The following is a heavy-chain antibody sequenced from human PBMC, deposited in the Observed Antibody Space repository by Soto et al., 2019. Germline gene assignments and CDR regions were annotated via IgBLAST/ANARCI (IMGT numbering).Heavy chain of an antibody. D-gene: IGHD3-10*01. J-gene: IGHJ4*02. CDR1: GGSISSSSYY. Sequence: SETLSLTCTVSGGSISSSSYYLAWIRQPPGKGLEWIGSIYYSGSTFYNPSLKSRVTISVDTSKNQFSLKLSSVTAADTAVYYCARGRSLLLWFGESKAHFDYWGQGTLVTVSS. CDR2: IYYSGST. CDR3: ARGRSLLLWFGESKAHFDY. V-gene: IGHV4-39*07.